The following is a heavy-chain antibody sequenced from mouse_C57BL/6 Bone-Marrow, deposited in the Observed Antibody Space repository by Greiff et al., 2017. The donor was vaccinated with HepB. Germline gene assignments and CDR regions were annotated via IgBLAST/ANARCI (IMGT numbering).Heavy chain of an antibody. V-gene: IGHV1-19*01. D-gene: IGHD1-1*01. Sequence: EVQLKESGPVLVKPGASVKMSCKASGYTFTDYYMNWVKQSHGKSLEWIGVINPYNGGTSYNQKFKGKATLTVDKSSSTAYMELNSLTSEDSAVYYCARDYYGSSYVPSRYFDVWGTGTTVTVSS. J-gene: IGHJ1*03. CDR2: INPYNGGT. CDR1: GYTFTDYY. CDR3: ARDYYGSSYVPSRYFDV.